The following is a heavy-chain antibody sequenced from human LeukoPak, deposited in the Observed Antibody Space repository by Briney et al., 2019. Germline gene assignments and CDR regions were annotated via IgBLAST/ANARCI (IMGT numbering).Heavy chain of an antibody. Sequence: SETLSLTCAVSGGSISSSNWWSWVRQPPGKGLEWIGEIYHSGSTNYNPSLKSRVTISVDKSKNQFSLKLSSVTAADTAVYYCASSLGQQRDWFDPWGQGTLVTVSS. D-gene: IGHD6-13*01. CDR2: IYHSGST. CDR1: GGSISSSNW. V-gene: IGHV4-4*02. J-gene: IGHJ5*02. CDR3: ASSLGQQRDWFDP.